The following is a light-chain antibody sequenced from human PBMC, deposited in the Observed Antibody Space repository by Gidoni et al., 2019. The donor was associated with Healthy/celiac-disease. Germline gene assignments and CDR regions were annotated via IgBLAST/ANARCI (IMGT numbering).Light chain of an antibody. J-gene: IGLJ1*01. CDR1: SSDVGGYNY. CDR3: SSYTSSSTYV. V-gene: IGLV2-14*01. Sequence: QSALTQPASVSGSPGQSITISCTGTSSDVGGYNYVSWYQQHPGKAPKLMIYEVSNRPSGVSNRFSGSKSGNTASLTISGLQAEDEADYYCSSYTSSSTYVFGTXTKVTVL. CDR2: EVS.